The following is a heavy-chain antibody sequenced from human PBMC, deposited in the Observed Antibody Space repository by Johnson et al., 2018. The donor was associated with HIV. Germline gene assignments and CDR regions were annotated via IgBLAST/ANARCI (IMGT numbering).Heavy chain of an antibody. J-gene: IGHJ3*02. V-gene: IGHV3-66*01. Sequence: VQLVESGGGWAQFGGSLRLSCAASGFTVSSNYMSWVRQAPGKGLEWVSVLFSGGSLYFADSVKGRFTISRDHSKNTLYLQMNSLRAEDTAVYYCARDGPHQRDGFDIWGQGTMVTVSS. CDR3: ARDGPHQRDGFDI. CDR2: LFSGGSL. CDR1: GFTVSSNY.